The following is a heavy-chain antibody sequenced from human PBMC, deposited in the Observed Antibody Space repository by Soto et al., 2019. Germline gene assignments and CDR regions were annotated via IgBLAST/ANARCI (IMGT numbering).Heavy chain of an antibody. CDR2: ISSSGSTI. Sequence: QVQLVESGGGLVKPGGPLRLSCAASGFTFSDYYMSWIRQAPGKGLEWVSYISSSGSTIYYADSVKGRFTISRDNAKNSLQLQMNSLRGEDSAVYYCAWKVESSSLPTYYYYYGMDVWGQGTTVTVSS. V-gene: IGHV3-11*01. J-gene: IGHJ6*02. CDR1: GFTFSDYY. CDR3: AWKVESSSLPTYYYYYGMDV. D-gene: IGHD6-6*01.